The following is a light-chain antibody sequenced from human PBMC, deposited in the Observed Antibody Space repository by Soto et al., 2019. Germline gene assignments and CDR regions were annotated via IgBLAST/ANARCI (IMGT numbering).Light chain of an antibody. CDR1: SSNIGRNA. Sequence: QSVLTQPPSAFGTPGQRVTISCSGSSSNIGRNAVIWYQQLPGTAPKVLMYSDNQRPSGVPDRFSGSKSGTSASLAISGLQSEDEADYYCAAWDDTLNGYVVFGGGTQLTVL. CDR3: AAWDDTLNGYVV. J-gene: IGLJ2*01. V-gene: IGLV1-44*01. CDR2: SDN.